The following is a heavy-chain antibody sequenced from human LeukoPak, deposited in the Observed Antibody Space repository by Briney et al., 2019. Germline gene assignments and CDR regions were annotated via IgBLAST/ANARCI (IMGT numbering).Heavy chain of an antibody. CDR1: GYTFTSYA. CDR2: INAGNGNT. V-gene: IGHV1-3*01. J-gene: IGHJ5*02. Sequence: ASVKASCKASGYTFTSYAMHWVRQAPGQRLEWMGWINAGNGNTKYSQKFQGRVTITRDTSASTAYMELSSLRSEDTAVYYCARLVTENWFDPWGQGTLVTVSS. D-gene: IGHD2-21*02. CDR3: ARLVTENWFDP.